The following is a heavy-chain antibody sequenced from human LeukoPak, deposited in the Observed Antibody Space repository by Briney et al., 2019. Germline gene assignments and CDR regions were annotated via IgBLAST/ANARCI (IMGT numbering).Heavy chain of an antibody. J-gene: IGHJ6*02. V-gene: IGHV1-24*01. CDR3: ATASGGFLEWLLSPYYYYGMDV. CDR2: FDPEDGET. CDR1: GYTPTELS. Sequence: ASVKVSCKVSGYTPTELSMHWVRQAPGKGLEWMGGFDPEDGETIYAQKFQGRVTMTEDTSTDTAYMELSSLRSEDTAVYYCATASGGFLEWLLSPYYYYGMDVWGQGTTVTVSS. D-gene: IGHD3-3*01.